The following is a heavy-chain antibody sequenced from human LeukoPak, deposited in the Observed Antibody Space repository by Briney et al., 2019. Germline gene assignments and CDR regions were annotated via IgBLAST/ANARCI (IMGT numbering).Heavy chain of an antibody. CDR2: ISSNGGYI. CDR3: ARLRDTVTSASDY. J-gene: IGHJ4*02. V-gene: IGHV3-21*01. CDR1: GFSIKTYS. D-gene: IGHD4-17*01. Sequence: GGSLRLSCAASGFSIKTYSMTWVRQAPGKGLEWVSTISSNGGYIYYADSVKGRFTISRDTAKNSLYLQMNSLRVEDTAVYNCARLRDTVTSASDYWGQGTLVTVSS.